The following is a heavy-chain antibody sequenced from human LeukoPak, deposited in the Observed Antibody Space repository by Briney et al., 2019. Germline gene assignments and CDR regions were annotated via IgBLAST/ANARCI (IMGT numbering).Heavy chain of an antibody. CDR1: GYTFTSYG. CDR2: ISAYNGNT. Sequence: ASVKASCKASGYTFTSYGISWVRQAPGQGLEWMGWISAYNGNTNYAQKLQGRVTMTTDTSTSTAYMELRSLRSDDTAVYYCARGRAVAGTGYYYYGMDVWGQGTTVTVSS. V-gene: IGHV1-18*01. D-gene: IGHD6-19*01. CDR3: ARGRAVAGTGYYYYGMDV. J-gene: IGHJ6*02.